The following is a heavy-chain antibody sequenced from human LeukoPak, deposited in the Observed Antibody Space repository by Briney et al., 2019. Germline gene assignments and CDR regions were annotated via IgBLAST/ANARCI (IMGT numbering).Heavy chain of an antibody. CDR2: ISGSGGTT. J-gene: IGHJ4*02. D-gene: IGHD4-11*01. CDR1: GFTFSSYA. CDR3: AKDDYSDYSPDY. Sequence: PGGSLRLSCAASGFTFSSYAMSWVSQAPGKGLEWVSVISGSGGTTYYADSVKGRFTISRDKSKNTLYLQMNSLRADDTAVYYCAKDDYSDYSPDYWGQGTLVTVSS. V-gene: IGHV3-23*01.